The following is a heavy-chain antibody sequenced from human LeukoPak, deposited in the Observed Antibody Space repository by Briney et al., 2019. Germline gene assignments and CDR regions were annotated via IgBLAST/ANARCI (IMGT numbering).Heavy chain of an antibody. D-gene: IGHD2-15*01. J-gene: IGHJ4*02. CDR1: GYTFTSYG. CDR3: ASSYCSGGSCPGDFDY. V-gene: IGHV1-18*01. CDR2: ISAYNGNT. Sequence: ASVKVSCKASGYTFTSYGISWVRQAPGQGLEWMGWISAYNGNTKYAQKLQGRVTMTSDTSTSTAYMELRSLRSDDTAVYYCASSYCSGGSCPGDFDYWGQGTLVTVSS.